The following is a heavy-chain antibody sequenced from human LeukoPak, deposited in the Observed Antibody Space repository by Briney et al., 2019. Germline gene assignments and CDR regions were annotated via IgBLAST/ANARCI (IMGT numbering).Heavy chain of an antibody. V-gene: IGHV3-23*01. Sequence: GGSLRLSCAVSGITLSNYGMSWVRQAPGKGLEWVAGISDRGSRTNYADSVKGRFTISTDHPKNTLYLQMNSLRAEDTAVYFCAKRGVVIRVILVGFHKEAYYFDSWGQGALVTVSA. J-gene: IGHJ4*02. CDR2: ISDRGSRT. D-gene: IGHD3-22*01. CDR1: GITLSNYG. CDR3: AKRGVVIRVILVGFHKEAYYFDS.